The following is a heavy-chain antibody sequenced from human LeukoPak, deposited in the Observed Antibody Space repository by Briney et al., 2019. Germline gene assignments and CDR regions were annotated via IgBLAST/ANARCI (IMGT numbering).Heavy chain of an antibody. CDR1: GFTFGDYA. CDR3: SKKALSTGFSHYDI. CDR2: ISGSGSST. J-gene: IGHJ3*02. D-gene: IGHD1-1*01. V-gene: IGHV3-23*01. Sequence: GGSLRLSCTASGFTFGDYAMSWFRQAPGKGLEWVSVISGSGSSTYYADSVKGRFTISRDNSKNTLYLQMNNLRAEDTALYYCSKKALSTGFSHYDIWGLGTMVTVSS.